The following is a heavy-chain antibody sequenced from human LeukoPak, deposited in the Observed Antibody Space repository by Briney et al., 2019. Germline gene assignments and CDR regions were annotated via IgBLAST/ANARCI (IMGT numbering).Heavy chain of an antibody. CDR2: IYYSGST. CDR3: ARLKVAATADY. V-gene: IGHV4-39*01. Sequence: KASQTLSLTCTVSGGSISSSSYYWGWIRQPPGKGLEWIGSIYYSGSTYYNPSLKSRVTISVDTSKNQFSLKLSSVTAADTAVYYCARLKVAATADYWGQGTLVTVSS. CDR1: GGSISSSSYY. D-gene: IGHD2-15*01. J-gene: IGHJ4*02.